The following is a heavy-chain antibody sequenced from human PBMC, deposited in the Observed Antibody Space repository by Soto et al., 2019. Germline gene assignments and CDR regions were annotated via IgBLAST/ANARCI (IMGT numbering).Heavy chain of an antibody. CDR2: ISHDGSNK. V-gene: IGHV3-30*18. D-gene: IGHD2-15*01. J-gene: IGHJ4*02. CDR1: GFTFSNYG. Sequence: QVQLVESGGGVVQPGRSLRLSCAGSGFTFSNYGLHWVRQTPGKGLEWVAFISHDGSNKYYADSVKGRFTISRDSSKSTLYLQMASLRVEETAVYYCAKDGAPRYCSGRSCHPAGAYWGQGTLVTVSS. CDR3: AKDGAPRYCSGRSCHPAGAY.